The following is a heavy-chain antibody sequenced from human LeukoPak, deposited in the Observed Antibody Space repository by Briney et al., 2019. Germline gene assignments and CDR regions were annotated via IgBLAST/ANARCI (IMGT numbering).Heavy chain of an antibody. CDR3: ASFPMGTSSFY. J-gene: IGHJ4*02. D-gene: IGHD2-2*01. V-gene: IGHV4-39*01. CDR2: IFYSGST. CDR1: GGSIRSSSYY. Sequence: SETLSLTCTVSGGSIRSSSYYWGWIRQPPGKGLEWIGSIFYSGSTYYNPSLKSRVTMSVDTSKNQFSLRLSSVTAADTAVYSCASFPMGTSSFYWGQGTLATVSS.